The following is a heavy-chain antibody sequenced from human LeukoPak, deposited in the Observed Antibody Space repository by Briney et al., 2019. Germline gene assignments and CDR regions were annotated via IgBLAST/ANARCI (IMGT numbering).Heavy chain of an antibody. D-gene: IGHD5-12*01. CDR3: ARGRGDVGYYYYYYMDV. V-gene: IGHV4-34*01. Sequence: SETLSLTCAVYGGSFSGYYWSWIRQPPGKGLEWIGEINHSGSTNYNPSLKSRVTISVDTSKNQFSLKLSSVTAADTAVYYCARGRGDVGYYYYYYMDVWGKGTTVTVSS. J-gene: IGHJ6*03. CDR1: GGSFSGYY. CDR2: INHSGST.